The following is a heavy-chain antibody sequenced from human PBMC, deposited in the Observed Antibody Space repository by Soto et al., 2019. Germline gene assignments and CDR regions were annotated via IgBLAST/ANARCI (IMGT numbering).Heavy chain of an antibody. J-gene: IGHJ5*02. CDR3: ARDQDGSGTYYFNWFDP. D-gene: IGHD3-10*01. Sequence: VASVKVSCKASGYTFTSYYMHWVRQAPGQGLEWMGIINPSGGSTSYAQKFQGRLTLTRDTSTSTIYMELSSLKSEDTAVYYCARDQDGSGTYYFNWFDPWGQGTLVTVSS. V-gene: IGHV1-46*01. CDR2: INPSGGST. CDR1: GYTFTSYY.